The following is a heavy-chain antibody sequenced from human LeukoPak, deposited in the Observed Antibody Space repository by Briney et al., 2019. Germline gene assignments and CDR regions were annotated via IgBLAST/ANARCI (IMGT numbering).Heavy chain of an antibody. CDR3: VREKGSGYGYGMDV. D-gene: IGHD5-12*01. Sequence: SETLSLTCIVSGGSISTFYWSWIRQPPGKGLEWMGRIYYSGSTKYNPSLKSRVTISLDTSKNQFSLQLSSLTAADTAVYYCVREKGSGYGYGMDVWGQGTTVTVSS. V-gene: IGHV4-59*01. CDR1: GGSISTFY. CDR2: IYYSGST. J-gene: IGHJ6*02.